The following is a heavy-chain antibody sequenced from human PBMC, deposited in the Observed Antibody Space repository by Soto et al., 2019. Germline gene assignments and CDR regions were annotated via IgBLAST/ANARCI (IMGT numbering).Heavy chain of an antibody. J-gene: IGHJ4*02. CDR1: GFTFSYYP. CDR3: AREGVHNYTEYYFDY. CDR2: ISGIRDYI. D-gene: IGHD3-10*01. Sequence: GGSLRLSCAASGFTFSYYPLHWVRRAPGKGLEWVSSISGIRDYIRYADSVKGRFTISRDNAKTSLYLQMNSLTAEDTAVYYCAREGVHNYTEYYFDYWGQGTLVTVSS. V-gene: IGHV3-21*06.